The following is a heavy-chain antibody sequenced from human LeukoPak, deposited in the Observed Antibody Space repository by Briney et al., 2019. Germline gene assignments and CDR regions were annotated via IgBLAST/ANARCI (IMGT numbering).Heavy chain of an antibody. CDR1: GFRFTDYS. Sequence: PGGSRRPSCAASGFRFTDYSISRVRQPPGEGLEWVAGLGRSGEYKYYADSVKGRFTISRDNSKDTVSQQMNSLRAEDSAIYFCVKDRPCETCMPMDAWGQGTTVTVSS. CDR2: LGRSGEYK. J-gene: IGHJ6*02. D-gene: IGHD2-2*01. CDR3: VKDRPCETCMPMDA. V-gene: IGHV3-23*01.